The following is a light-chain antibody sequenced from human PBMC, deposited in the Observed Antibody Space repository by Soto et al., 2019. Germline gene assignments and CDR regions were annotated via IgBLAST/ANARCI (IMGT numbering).Light chain of an antibody. CDR2: DAS. CDR3: QNRNNWPPGAT. CDR1: QSVSNY. J-gene: IGKJ4*01. V-gene: IGKV3-11*01. Sequence: EIVLTQSPATLSLSPGERATLSCRASQSVSNYLAWYQQKPGQAPRLLIYDASNRATGIPARFSGSGSGTDFTLTISSLEPEDFAVYYCQNRNNWPPGATFGGGTKVEIK.